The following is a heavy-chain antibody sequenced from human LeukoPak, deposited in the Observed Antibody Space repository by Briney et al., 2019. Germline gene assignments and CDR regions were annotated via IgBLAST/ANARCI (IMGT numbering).Heavy chain of an antibody. CDR2: IKQDGSEN. V-gene: IGHV3-7*01. CDR3: ARDNGVVHGVYYMDV. J-gene: IGHJ6*03. CDR1: GLTFSNYW. D-gene: IGHD3-3*01. Sequence: GGSLRLSCAASGLTFSNYWMTWVRQAPGKGLEWVADIKQDGSENLYVNSVRGRPTISRDNDKMSLFLQMNSLRAEDTAVYYCARDNGVVHGVYYMDVWGKGTTVTVS.